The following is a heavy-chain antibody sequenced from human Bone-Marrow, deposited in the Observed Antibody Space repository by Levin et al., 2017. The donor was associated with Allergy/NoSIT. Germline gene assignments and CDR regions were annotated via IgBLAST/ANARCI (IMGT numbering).Heavy chain of an antibody. D-gene: IGHD2-8*01. CDR3: ARHLMGSQDDNHGLDV. Sequence: SETLSLTCTVSGGSISTATYFWGWVRQPPGKGLEWIGTIYYSGSTYYNPSLKTRVTISVDTSRNQFSLRLTSVTAADTAAYYCARHLMGSQDDNHGLDVWGQGTTVTVSS. CDR2: IYYSGST. CDR1: GGSISTATYF. V-gene: IGHV4-39*01. J-gene: IGHJ6*02.